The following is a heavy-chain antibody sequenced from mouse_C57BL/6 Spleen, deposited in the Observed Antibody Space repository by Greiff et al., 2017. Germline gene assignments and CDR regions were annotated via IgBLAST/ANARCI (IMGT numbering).Heavy chain of an antibody. CDR3: ARHGEGLLGAMDY. CDR2: ISSGGKYT. D-gene: IGHD2-3*01. CDR1: GFTFSSSG. V-gene: IGHV5-6*01. J-gene: IGHJ4*01. Sequence: EVQRVESGGALVKPGGSLKLSCAASGFTFSSSGMSWFRQTPDKRLEWVATISSGGKYTYYPDSVKGRFTISRDNAKNTLYLQMSSLKSEDTAMYYCARHGEGLLGAMDYWGQGTSVTVSS.